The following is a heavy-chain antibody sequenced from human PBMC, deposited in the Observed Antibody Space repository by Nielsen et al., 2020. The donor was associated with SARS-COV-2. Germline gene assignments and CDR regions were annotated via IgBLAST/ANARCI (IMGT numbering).Heavy chain of an antibody. CDR3: ARGRGLRYFDWLLHPNWFDP. D-gene: IGHD3-9*01. CDR2: IYYSGST. V-gene: IGHV4-30-4*01. Sequence: SETLSLTCTVSGGSISSGDYYWSWIRQPPGKGLEWIGYIYYSGSTYYNPSLKSRVTISVDTSKNQFSLKLSSVTAADTAVYYCARGRGLRYFDWLLHPNWFDPWGQGTLVTVSS. J-gene: IGHJ5*02. CDR1: GGSISSGDYY.